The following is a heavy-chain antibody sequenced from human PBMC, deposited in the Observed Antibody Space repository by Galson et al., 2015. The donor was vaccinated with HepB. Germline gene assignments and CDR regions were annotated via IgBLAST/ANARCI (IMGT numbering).Heavy chain of an antibody. CDR1: GFTFSSYS. J-gene: IGHJ6*02. CDR2: ISSSSSYI. CDR3: ARDFAYDFPGGMDV. D-gene: IGHD3-3*01. V-gene: IGHV3-21*01. Sequence: SLRLSCAASGFTFSSYSMNWVRQAPGKGLEWVSSISSSSSYIYYADSVKGRFTISRDNAKNSLYLQMNSLRAEDTAVYYCARDFAYDFPGGMDVWGQGTTVTVSS.